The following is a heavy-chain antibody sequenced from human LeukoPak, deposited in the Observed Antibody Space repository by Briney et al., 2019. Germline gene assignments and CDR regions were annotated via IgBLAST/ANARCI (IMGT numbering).Heavy chain of an antibody. D-gene: IGHD1-26*01. CDR1: GFVCTSYG. CDR3: ARVGVVGANY. CDR2: INTNTGNP. V-gene: IGHV7-4-1*02. J-gene: IGHJ4*02. Sequence: ASVKVSCKACGFVCTSYGFMLVRQAPGQVLEWMGWINTNTGNPTYAQGFTGRFVFSLDTSVSTAYLQISSLKAEDTAVYYCARVGVVGANYWGQGTLVTVSS.